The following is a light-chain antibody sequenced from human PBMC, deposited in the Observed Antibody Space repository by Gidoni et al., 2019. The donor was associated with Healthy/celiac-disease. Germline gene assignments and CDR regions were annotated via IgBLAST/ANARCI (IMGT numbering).Light chain of an antibody. CDR2: CAS. CDR1: KSVLYSSNKKSY. CDR3: QQYYSSTYT. V-gene: IGKV4-1*01. J-gene: IGKJ2*01. Sequence: VMSQSPDSLAVSLGERAKINFNSTKSVLYSSNKKSYLSWYQQKTGQTPKLLMFCASTRVSGVPERFSGSGSGTDFTLTTSSRQAEDVAAYYCQQYYSSTYTFGQGTKLEIK.